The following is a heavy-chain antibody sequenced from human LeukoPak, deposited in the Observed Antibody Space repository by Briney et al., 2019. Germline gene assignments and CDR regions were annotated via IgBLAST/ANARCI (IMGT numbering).Heavy chain of an antibody. V-gene: IGHV1-69*13. Sequence: GASVKVSCTASGGTFSSYAISWVRQAPGQGLEWMGGIIPIFGTANYAQKFQGRVTITADESTSTAYMELSSLRSEDTAVYYCARVVITMIVGGSGFDPWGQGTLVTVSS. D-gene: IGHD3-22*01. CDR2: IIPIFGTA. CDR1: GGTFSSYA. J-gene: IGHJ5*02. CDR3: ARVVITMIVGGSGFDP.